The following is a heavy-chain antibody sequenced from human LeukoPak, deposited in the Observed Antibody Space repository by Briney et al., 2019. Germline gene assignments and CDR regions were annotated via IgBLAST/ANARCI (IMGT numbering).Heavy chain of an antibody. CDR1: GSTFDDYG. D-gene: IGHD5-12*01. Sequence: PAGSLTLSCSASGSTFDDYGMSWVRQAQGKGLEWVSGINRNGTSTGYADSGKGRFTISRDNAKNSLYLQMNSLRAEDTALYNCARDSPKGAAVDIVATIGSWFDPWGQGTLVTVSS. V-gene: IGHV3-20*01. CDR2: INRNGTST. J-gene: IGHJ5*02. CDR3: ARDSPKGAAVDIVATIGSWFDP.